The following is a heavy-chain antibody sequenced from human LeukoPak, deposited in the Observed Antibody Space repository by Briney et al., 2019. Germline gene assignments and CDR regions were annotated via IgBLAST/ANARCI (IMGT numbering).Heavy chain of an antibody. Sequence: PSETLSLTCTVSGGFISSYYWSWIRQPPGKGLEWIGYIYYSGSTNYNPSLKSRVTISVDTSKNQFSLKLSSVTAADTAVYYCARLRLECSGGSCYSPLDYWGQGTLVTVSS. V-gene: IGHV4-59*08. D-gene: IGHD2-15*01. CDR3: ARLRLECSGGSCYSPLDY. CDR2: IYYSGST. J-gene: IGHJ4*02. CDR1: GGFISSYY.